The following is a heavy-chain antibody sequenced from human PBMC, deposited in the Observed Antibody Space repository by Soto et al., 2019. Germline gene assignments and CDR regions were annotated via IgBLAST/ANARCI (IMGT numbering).Heavy chain of an antibody. Sequence: SETLSLTCTVSGGSISSYYWSWIRQPPGKGLEWIGYIYYSGSTNYNPSLKSRVTISVDTSKNQFSLKLSSVTAADTAVYYCARAGGWYDDAFYIWGQGTMVTVSS. CDR2: IYYSGST. D-gene: IGHD6-19*01. CDR1: GGSISSYY. CDR3: ARAGGWYDDAFYI. V-gene: IGHV4-59*01. J-gene: IGHJ3*02.